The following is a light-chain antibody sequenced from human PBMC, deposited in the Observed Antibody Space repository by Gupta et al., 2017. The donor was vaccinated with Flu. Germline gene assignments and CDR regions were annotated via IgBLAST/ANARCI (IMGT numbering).Light chain of an antibody. CDR2: SKN. Sequence: TISCSGTSTDVGGYNVDWYYQLHRTEPKHLMVSKNHRPSGVPDRFSCCKSASYAAPETIGLQSEEEADDYCGNSDTSMNGGVFGGGTKLTVL. CDR1: STDVGGYN. CDR3: GNSDTSMNGGV. V-gene: IGLV1-44*01. J-gene: IGLJ3*02.